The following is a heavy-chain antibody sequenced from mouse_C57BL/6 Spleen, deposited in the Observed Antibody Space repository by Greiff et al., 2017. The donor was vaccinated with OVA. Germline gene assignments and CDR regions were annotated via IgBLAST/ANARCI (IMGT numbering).Heavy chain of an antibody. D-gene: IGHD4-1*01. CDR2: IHPNSGST. V-gene: IGHV1-64*01. J-gene: IGHJ4*01. CDR1: GYTFTSYW. Sequence: QVQLKQPGAELVKPGASVKLSCKASGYTFTSYWMHWVKQRPGQGLEWIGMIHPNSGSTNYNEKFKSKATLTVDKSSSTAYMQLSSLTSEDSAVYYCARYWGYYAMDYWGQGTSVTVSS. CDR3: ARYWGYYAMDY.